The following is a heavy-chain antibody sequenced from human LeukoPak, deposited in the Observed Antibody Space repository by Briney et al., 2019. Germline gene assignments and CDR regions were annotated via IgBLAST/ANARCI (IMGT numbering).Heavy chain of an antibody. CDR1: GGTFSSYA. CDR3: ARDADEQPGAFDI. D-gene: IGHD1/OR15-1a*01. J-gene: IGHJ4*02. CDR2: IIPIFGTA. V-gene: IGHV1-69*05. Sequence: SVKVSCKASGGTFSSYAISWVRQAPGQGLEWMGGIIPIFGTANYAQKFQGRVTITTDESTSTAYMELSSLRSEDTAVYYCARDADEQPGAFDIWGQGTLVTVSS.